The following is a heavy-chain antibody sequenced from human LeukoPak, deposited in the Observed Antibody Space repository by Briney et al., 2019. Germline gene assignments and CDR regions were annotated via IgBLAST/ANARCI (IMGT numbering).Heavy chain of an antibody. CDR2: IYNSGST. Sequence: SETLFLTCTVSGGSISSYYWSWIRQSPGKGLEWIGYIYNSGSTNYNPSLKSRVTISVDTSKNQFSLKLSSVTAADTAVYYCAREGYSPYRLTYANHAFDIWGQGTMVTVYS. J-gene: IGHJ3*02. CDR1: GGSISSYY. CDR3: AREGYSPYRLTYANHAFDI. V-gene: IGHV4-59*01. D-gene: IGHD5-12*01.